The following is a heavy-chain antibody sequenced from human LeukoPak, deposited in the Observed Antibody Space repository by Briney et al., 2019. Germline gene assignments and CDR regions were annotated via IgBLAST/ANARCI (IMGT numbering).Heavy chain of an antibody. CDR2: INSDGSWT. CDR1: GNYW. D-gene: IGHD2-2*01. CDR3: VSFYETY. Sequence: GGSLRLSCAASGNYWMHWVRQAPGKGLVWVSHINSDGSWTSYADSVKGRFTISKDNAKNTVYLQMNNLRAEDTAVYYCVSFYETYWGRGTLVTVPS. J-gene: IGHJ4*02. V-gene: IGHV3-74*01.